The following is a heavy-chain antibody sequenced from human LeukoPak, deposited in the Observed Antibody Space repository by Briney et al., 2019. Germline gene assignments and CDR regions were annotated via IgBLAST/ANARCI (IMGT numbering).Heavy chain of an antibody. D-gene: IGHD3-9*01. Sequence: SETLSLTCAVYGGSFSGYYWSWIRQPPGKGLEWIGEINHSGSTNYNPSLKIRVTISVDTSENQFSLKLSSVTAADTAVYYCASRSSLVILTGWYWFDPRGQGTLVTVSS. V-gene: IGHV4-34*01. CDR1: GGSFSGYY. J-gene: IGHJ5*02. CDR2: INHSGST. CDR3: ASRSSLVILTGWYWFDP.